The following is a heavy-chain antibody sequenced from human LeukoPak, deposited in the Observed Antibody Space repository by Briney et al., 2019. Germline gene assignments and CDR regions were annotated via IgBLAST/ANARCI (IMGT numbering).Heavy chain of an antibody. CDR1: GDSINGYY. CDR2: IYYSGIT. Sequence: SETLSLTCSVSGDSINGYYWSWIRQPPGKGLEWIGYIYYSGITNYNPSLKSRLTISLDRSKNQFSLKLNSVTAADTALYYCARAQRGYSFVSDLWGLGTLATVSS. V-gene: IGHV4-59*01. J-gene: IGHJ4*02. D-gene: IGHD5-18*01. CDR3: ARAQRGYSFVSDL.